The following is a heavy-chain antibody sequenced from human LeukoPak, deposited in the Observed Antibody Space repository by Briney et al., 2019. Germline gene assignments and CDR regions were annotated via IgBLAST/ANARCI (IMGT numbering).Heavy chain of an antibody. CDR3: ARDLAMVRGARYRPYNWFDP. CDR2: IIPIFGTA. J-gene: IGHJ5*02. Sequence: SVKVSCKASGGTFSSYAISWVRQAPGQGLEWMGGIIPIFGTAAYAQKFQGRVTISADESTSTAYMELSSLTSEDTAVYYCARDLAMVRGARYRPYNWFDPWGQGTLVTVSS. V-gene: IGHV1-69*13. D-gene: IGHD3-10*01. CDR1: GGTFSSYA.